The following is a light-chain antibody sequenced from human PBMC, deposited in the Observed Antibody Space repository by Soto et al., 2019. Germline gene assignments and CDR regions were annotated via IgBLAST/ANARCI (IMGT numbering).Light chain of an antibody. CDR2: WAS. J-gene: IGKJ5*01. Sequence: DIVMTQSPDSLAVSLGERATINCKSSQSVLYSSNNKNYLAWYQQKPGQPLKLLIYWASTRESGVPDRFSGSGSGTDFTLTISSLQAEDVAVYYCQQYYGNPPITGGQGTRLEIK. CDR1: QSVLYSSNNKNY. V-gene: IGKV4-1*01. CDR3: QQYYGNPPIT.